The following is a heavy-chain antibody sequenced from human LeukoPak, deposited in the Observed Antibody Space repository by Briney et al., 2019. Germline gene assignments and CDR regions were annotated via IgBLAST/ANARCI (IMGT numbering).Heavy chain of an antibody. V-gene: IGHV3-23*01. CDR2: ISKGGGST. D-gene: IGHD3-10*01. CDR1: GISLSTYC. J-gene: IGHJ4*02. CDR3: AKRGVVIRGILVIGYHQEAYHYDC. Sequence: GGSLRLSCVVSGISLSTYCMTWVRQAPGKGLEWVANISKGGGSTTYADSVKGRFTISRDTSLNTLYLQLNSLTAEDTAVYFCAKRGVVIRGILVIGYHQEAYHYDCWGQGVLVTVSS.